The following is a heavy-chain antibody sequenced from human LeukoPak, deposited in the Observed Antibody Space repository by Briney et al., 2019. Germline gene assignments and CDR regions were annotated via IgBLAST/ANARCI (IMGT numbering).Heavy chain of an antibody. V-gene: IGHV3-23*01. Sequence: GGSLRLSCAASGFIFSSYAMSWVRQAPGQGLEWVSAISGSGGSTYYADSVKGRFTISRDNSKNTLYLQMSSLRAEDTAVYYCAKEHMAAAVYYFDYWGQGTLVTVSS. CDR3: AKEHMAAAVYYFDY. CDR1: GFIFSSYA. J-gene: IGHJ4*02. CDR2: ISGSGGST. D-gene: IGHD6-13*01.